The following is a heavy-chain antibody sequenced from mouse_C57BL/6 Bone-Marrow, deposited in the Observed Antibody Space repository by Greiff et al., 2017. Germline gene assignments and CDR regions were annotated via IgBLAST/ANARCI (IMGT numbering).Heavy chain of an antibody. CDR3: AMSYYDYAIDY. V-gene: IGHV3-6*01. CDR2: ISYDGSN. CDR1: GYSITSGYY. D-gene: IGHD2-4*01. J-gene: IGHJ2*01. Sequence: VQLQQSGPGLVKPSPSLSLTCSVTGYSITSGYYWNWIRQFPGNKLEWMGYISYDGSNNYNPSLKNRISITRDTSKNQFFLKFNSVTTEDTATYYCAMSYYDYAIDYWGQGTTLTVSS.